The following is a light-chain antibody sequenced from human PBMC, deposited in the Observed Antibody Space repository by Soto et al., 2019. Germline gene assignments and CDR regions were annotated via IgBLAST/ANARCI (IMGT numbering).Light chain of an antibody. CDR2: DAS. CDR3: QQRSNWPPSIT. CDR1: QSVSSY. Sequence: EIVLTQSPATLSLSPGERATLACRASQSVSSYLAWYQQKPGQAPRLLIYDASNRATGIPARFSGSGSGTDFTLTISSLASEDFAVYYCQQRSNWPPSITFGQGTRLAIK. V-gene: IGKV3-11*01. J-gene: IGKJ5*01.